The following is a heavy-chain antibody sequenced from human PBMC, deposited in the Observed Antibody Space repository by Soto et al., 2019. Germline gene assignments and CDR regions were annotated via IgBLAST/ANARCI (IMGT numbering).Heavy chain of an antibody. D-gene: IGHD2-8*01. CDR1: GFTFSSYA. Sequence: EVQLFESGGGLVQPGVSMRLSCAASGFTFSSYAMSWVRQAPETGLEWVSDISGSGGSTYYAYSVTGQFTITRDKSKTQLYLHITRLRAEDTAVYYCALDMGKECTNGVCSYYYYGMEVWCPGTTVTFSS. J-gene: IGHJ6*02. CDR3: ALDMGKECTNGVCSYYYYGMEV. CDR2: ISGSGGST. V-gene: IGHV3-23*01.